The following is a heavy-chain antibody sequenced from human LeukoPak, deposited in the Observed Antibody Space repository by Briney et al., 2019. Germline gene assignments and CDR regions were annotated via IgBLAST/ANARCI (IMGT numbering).Heavy chain of an antibody. D-gene: IGHD3-10*01. CDR3: ARDRGFGELRGGYFDY. V-gene: IGHV4-30-4*08. CDR1: GGSISSGYDY. Sequence: SQTMSLTCTVSGGSISSGYDYWSWIRQPPGKGLEGIAYIYYNGSTYYNPSLKTRVTISVDTSRNQFSLKLSSVTAADTAVYYCARDRGFGELRGGYFDYWGQGTLVTVSP. J-gene: IGHJ4*02. CDR2: IYYNGST.